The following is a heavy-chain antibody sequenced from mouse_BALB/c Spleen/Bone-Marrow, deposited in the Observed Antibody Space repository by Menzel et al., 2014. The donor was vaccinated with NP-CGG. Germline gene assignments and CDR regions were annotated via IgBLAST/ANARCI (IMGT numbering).Heavy chain of an antibody. CDR2: INPSTGYT. CDR3: ASYRFAY. Sequence: VQLQQSGAELAKPGASMKMSCKASDYTFTNYWMHWVKQRPGQGLEWIGYINPSTGYTEYNQKFKDKATLAADKSSSTAYMQLGRLTSEDSAVYYCASYRFAYWGQGTLVTVSA. V-gene: IGHV1-7*01. D-gene: IGHD2-10*01. J-gene: IGHJ3*01. CDR1: DYTFTNYW.